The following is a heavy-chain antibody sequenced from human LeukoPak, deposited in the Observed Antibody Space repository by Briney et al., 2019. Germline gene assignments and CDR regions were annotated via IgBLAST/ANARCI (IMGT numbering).Heavy chain of an antibody. J-gene: IGHJ4*02. D-gene: IGHD1-1*01. V-gene: IGHV1-69-2*01. CDR2: VDPEDGET. CDR1: GYTFTDYY. Sequence: ASVRISCKVSGYTFTDYYMHWVKQAPGKGLEWMGLVDPEDGETIYAEKFQGRVTITADTSTDTAYMELSSLRSEDTAVYYCATGESYTTSFDYWGQGTLVTVSS. CDR3: ATGESYTTSFDY.